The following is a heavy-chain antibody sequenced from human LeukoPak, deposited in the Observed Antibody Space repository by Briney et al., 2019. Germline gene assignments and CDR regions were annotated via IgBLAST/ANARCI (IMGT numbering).Heavy chain of an antibody. J-gene: IGHJ4*02. V-gene: IGHV4-38-2*01. CDR1: GYSISSGYY. CDR3: ARGTPPITMVRAVYFSY. D-gene: IGHD3-10*01. Sequence: SETLSLTCAVSGYSISSGYYWGWIRQPPGEGLEWIGEINHSGSTNYNPSLKSRVTISVDTSKNQFSLKLSSVTAADTAVYYCARGTPPITMVRAVYFSYWGQGTLVTVSS. CDR2: INHSGST.